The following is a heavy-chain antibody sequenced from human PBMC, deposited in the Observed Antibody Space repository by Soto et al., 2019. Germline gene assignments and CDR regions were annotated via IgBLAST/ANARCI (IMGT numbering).Heavy chain of an antibody. D-gene: IGHD2-2*01. Sequence: EVQLVESGGGLVEPGRSLKLSCAASGFTFDDYAMHWVRQAPGKGLEWVSGISWNSGDIAYAASVQGRFTISRDNAKNSLYLQLNSLRTEDTAFYYCAKIYCAPTDTSSCYSYFESWGQGALVIVSS. CDR2: ISWNSGDI. J-gene: IGHJ4*02. CDR3: AKIYCAPTDTSSCYSYFES. CDR1: GFTFDDYA. V-gene: IGHV3-9*01.